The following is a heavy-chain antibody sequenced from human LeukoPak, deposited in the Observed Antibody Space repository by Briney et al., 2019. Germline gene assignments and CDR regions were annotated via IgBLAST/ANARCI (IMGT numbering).Heavy chain of an antibody. V-gene: IGHV1-69*01. D-gene: IGHD6-13*01. CDR1: GGTFSSYA. J-gene: IGHJ5*02. CDR2: MIPIFGTA. CDR3: ARLYSSSWYNWFDP. Sequence: GSSVKLSCKASGGTFSSYAISWVRQAPGQGLEWMGGMIPIFGTANYAQKFQGRVTITADESTSTAYMELSSLRSEDTAVYYCARLYSSSWYNWFDPWGQGTLVTVSS.